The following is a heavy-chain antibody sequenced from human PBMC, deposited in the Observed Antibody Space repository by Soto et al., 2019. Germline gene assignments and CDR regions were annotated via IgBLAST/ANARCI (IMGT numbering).Heavy chain of an antibody. CDR1: GFTFSDYY. CDR3: ARDIMITFGGVIVTGGFDY. D-gene: IGHD3-16*02. V-gene: IGHV3-11*01. J-gene: IGHJ4*02. Sequence: QVQLVESGGGLVTPGGSLRLSCAASGFTFSDYYMSWIRQAPGKGLEWVSYISSSGSTIYYADSVKGRFTISRDNAKDSLYLQMNSLRAEDTAVYYCARDIMITFGGVIVTGGFDYWGQGTLVTVSS. CDR2: ISSSGSTI.